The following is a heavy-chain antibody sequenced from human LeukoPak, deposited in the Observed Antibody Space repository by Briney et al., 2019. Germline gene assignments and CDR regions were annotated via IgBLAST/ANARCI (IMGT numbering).Heavy chain of an antibody. D-gene: IGHD2-2*01. CDR3: ASRREYCSTTSCSATFDI. Sequence: AASVKVSCKASGYTFTTYAMHWVRQAPGQRLEWMGWINAGNGNTEYSQKFQGRVTITRDTSASTAYMELSSLRSEDTAVYYCASRREYCSTTSCSATFDIWGQGTMVTVSS. J-gene: IGHJ3*02. V-gene: IGHV1-3*01. CDR2: INAGNGNT. CDR1: GYTFTTYA.